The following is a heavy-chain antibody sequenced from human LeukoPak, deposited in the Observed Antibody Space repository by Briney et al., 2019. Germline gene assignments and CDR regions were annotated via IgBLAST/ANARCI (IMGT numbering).Heavy chain of an antibody. CDR3: AKEDYDYVWGSYRTYFDY. V-gene: IGHV3-30*02. D-gene: IGHD3-16*02. J-gene: IGHJ4*02. CDR1: GFTFSSYG. Sequence: GGSLRLSCAASGFTFSSYGMHWVRQAPGKGLEWVAFIRYDGSNKYYADSVKGRFTISRDNSKTTLYLQMNSLRAEDTAVYYCAKEDYDYVWGSYRTYFDYWGQGTLVTVSS. CDR2: IRYDGSNK.